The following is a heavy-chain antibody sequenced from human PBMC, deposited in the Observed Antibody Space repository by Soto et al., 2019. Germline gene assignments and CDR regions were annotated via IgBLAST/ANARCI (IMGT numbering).Heavy chain of an antibody. CDR1: GGSISSGDYY. Sequence: SETLSITCTVSGGSISSGDYYWSWIRQPPGKGLEWIGYIYYSGTTYYNPSLKSRVTISVDTSKNQFSLKVSSVTAADTAVYYCARALIQLWPHYYYGMDVWGQGTTGTV. CDR2: IYYSGTT. CDR3: ARALIQLWPHYYYGMDV. J-gene: IGHJ6*02. D-gene: IGHD5-18*01. V-gene: IGHV4-30-4*01.